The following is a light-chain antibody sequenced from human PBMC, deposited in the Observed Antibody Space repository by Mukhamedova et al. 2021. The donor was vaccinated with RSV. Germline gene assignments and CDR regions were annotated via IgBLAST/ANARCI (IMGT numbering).Light chain of an antibody. CDR3: QSYDDSLGVV. J-gene: IGLJ2*01. Sequence: VPDRFSGSKSDTSASLAISGLQADDEADYYCQSYDDSLGVVFGGGTRLTVL. V-gene: IGLV1-40*01.